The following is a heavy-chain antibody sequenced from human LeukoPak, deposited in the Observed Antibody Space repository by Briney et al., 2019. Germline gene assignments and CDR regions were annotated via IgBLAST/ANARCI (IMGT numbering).Heavy chain of an antibody. CDR2: SYSDSNT. V-gene: IGHV3-53*01. D-gene: IGHD1-14*01. Sequence: GGSLRLSCAASGFTVSNNYMSWGRQAPGEGLEWVSISYSDSNTNYADSVKGRFTISRDTSQNTLSLQMNSLRAEDTAVYYCVRKNRDFNAAFDIWGQGTVVTVSS. J-gene: IGHJ3*02. CDR3: VRKNRDFNAAFDI. CDR1: GFTVSNNY.